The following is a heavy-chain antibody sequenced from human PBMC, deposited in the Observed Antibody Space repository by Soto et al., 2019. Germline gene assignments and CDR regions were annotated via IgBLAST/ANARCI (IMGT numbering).Heavy chain of an antibody. Sequence: QVQLVESGGGVVQPGRSLRLSCAASGFTFSSYGMHWVRQAPGKGLEWVAVISYDGSNKYYADSVKGRFTISRDNSKNTLYMQRNSLIAEDTAVYYCAKERDIVVVVAPLDYWGQGILVTVSS. J-gene: IGHJ4*02. V-gene: IGHV3-30*18. CDR2: ISYDGSNK. CDR3: AKERDIVVVVAPLDY. CDR1: GFTFSSYG. D-gene: IGHD2-15*01.